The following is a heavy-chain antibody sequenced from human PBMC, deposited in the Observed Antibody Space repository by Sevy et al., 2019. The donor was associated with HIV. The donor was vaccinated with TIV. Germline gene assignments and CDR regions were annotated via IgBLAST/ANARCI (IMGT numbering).Heavy chain of an antibody. CDR3: ARDVEENSGYFGTVVVVAATGDAFDI. D-gene: IGHD2-15*01. CDR2: FSSSSSTI. V-gene: IGHV3-48*02. Sequence: GGSLRLSCAASGFTFSSYSMNWVRQAPDKGLEWVSYFSSSSSTIHYADSVKGRFTISRDNAKNSLYLQMNSLRDEDTAVSYCARDVEENSGYFGTVVVVAATGDAFDIWGQGTMVTVSS. J-gene: IGHJ3*02. CDR1: GFTFSSYS.